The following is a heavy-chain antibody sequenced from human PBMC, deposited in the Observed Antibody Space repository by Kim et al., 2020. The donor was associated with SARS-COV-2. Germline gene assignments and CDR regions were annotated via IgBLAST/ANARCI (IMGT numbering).Heavy chain of an antibody. V-gene: IGHV4-59*01. D-gene: IGHD3-10*01. J-gene: IGHJ4*02. CDR3: ARYLRGSESSVFDS. Sequence: YHSSLKGRVTISVDTSKDQFSLEKTSVTAADTAVYYCARYLRGSESSVFDSWGRGTLVTVSS.